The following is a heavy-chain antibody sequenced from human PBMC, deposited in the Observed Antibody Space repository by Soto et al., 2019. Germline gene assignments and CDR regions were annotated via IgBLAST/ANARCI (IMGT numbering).Heavy chain of an antibody. CDR3: AKATATGGGAFDI. V-gene: IGHV3-23*01. CDR2: ILVSDST. Sequence: GGSLRLSCAASGFICSSYDMSWVRQAPGKALEWVSTILVSDSTHYEDSVRGRFTISRDRSKNTVCLQMNSLTAGDTAVYYCAKATATGGGAFDISGQGTMVTVSS. CDR1: GFICSSYD. D-gene: IGHD2-8*02. J-gene: IGHJ3*02.